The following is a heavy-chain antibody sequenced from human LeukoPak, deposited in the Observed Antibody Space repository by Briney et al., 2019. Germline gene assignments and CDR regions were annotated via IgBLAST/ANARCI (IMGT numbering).Heavy chain of an antibody. CDR2: MNPNSGNT. CDR3: ARDPCNSTSCQRRDAFDM. V-gene: IGHV1-8*03. J-gene: IGHJ3*02. Sequence: ASVKVSCKASGYIFTSYDINWVRQATGQGLEWMGWMNPNSGNTGYVQKFQGRVTITRNTSISTAYMELSSLRSEDTAVYYCARDPCNSTSCQRRDAFDMWGQGTMVTVSS. D-gene: IGHD2-2*01. CDR1: GYIFTSYD.